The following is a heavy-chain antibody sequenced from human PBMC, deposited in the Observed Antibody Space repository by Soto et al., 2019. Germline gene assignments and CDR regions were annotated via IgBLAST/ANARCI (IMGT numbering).Heavy chain of an antibody. V-gene: IGHV1-18*01. CDR1: GYTFITSG. J-gene: IGHJ2*01. CDR3: ARGRYFATTHRQWWYFDF. Sequence: QVELVQSGPEVKRPGASVKVSCKASGYTFITSGINWVRQTPGQGLEWMGWISPANGDKKYAQNFKGRVTLTSETPTDTVYMELTNLRSDDTAVYFCARGRYFATTHRQWWYFDFWGRGTLVTVSS. D-gene: IGHD3-10*01. CDR2: ISPANGDK.